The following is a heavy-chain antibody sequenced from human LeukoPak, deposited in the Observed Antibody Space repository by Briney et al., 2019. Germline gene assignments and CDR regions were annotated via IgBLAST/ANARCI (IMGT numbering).Heavy chain of an antibody. Sequence: PGGSLRLSCAASGFTFSSYAMHWVRQAPGKGLEWVAVISYDGSNKYYADSVKGRFTIYRDNSKNTLYLQMNSQRAEDTAVYYCARDSTCYDFWSGYFDYWGQGTLVTVSS. J-gene: IGHJ4*02. CDR3: ARDSTCYDFWSGYFDY. D-gene: IGHD3-3*01. CDR2: ISYDGSNK. V-gene: IGHV3-30-3*01. CDR1: GFTFSSYA.